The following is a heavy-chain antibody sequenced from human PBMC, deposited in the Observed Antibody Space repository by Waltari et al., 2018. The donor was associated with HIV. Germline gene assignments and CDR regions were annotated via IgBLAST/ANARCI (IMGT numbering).Heavy chain of an antibody. D-gene: IGHD3-10*01. J-gene: IGHJ4*02. CDR1: GGEFNSYS. Sequence: QLVQSGAEVRKPGSSVRVSCKASGGEFNSYSINWVRQVNGQGLEWLGRISPMSNTANNAQKLQGRVTITADKSTSTAYMELSSLKSDDTGVYYCASARETMGVDFESWGQGSLVTVSS. V-gene: IGHV1-69*08. CDR2: ISPMSNTA. CDR3: ASARETMGVDFES.